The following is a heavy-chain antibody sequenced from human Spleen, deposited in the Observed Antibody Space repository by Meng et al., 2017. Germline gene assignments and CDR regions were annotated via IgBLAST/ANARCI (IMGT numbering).Heavy chain of an antibody. CDR2: INPDGSST. CDR1: GFTFSRYW. D-gene: IGHD5-12*01. CDR3: SKDYTGSDDY. V-gene: IGHV3-74*01. J-gene: IGHJ4*02. Sequence: EEQLVESGGGLVKPGGSLRLSCAASGFTFSRYWMHWVRQVPGQGLVWVSRINPDGSSTSYADSVKGRFTISRDNAKNTLYLQMTSLRAEDTAVYYCSKDYTGSDDYWGQGTLVTVSS.